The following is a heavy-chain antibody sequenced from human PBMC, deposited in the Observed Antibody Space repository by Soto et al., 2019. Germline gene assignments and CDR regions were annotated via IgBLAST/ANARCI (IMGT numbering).Heavy chain of an antibody. Sequence: GGSLRLSCAASGFTVSSNYMSWVRQAPGKGLEWVSVIYSGGSTYYADSVKGRFTISRDNSKNTLYLQMNSLRAEDTAVYYCARGPPSSLAPPDYWGQGTLVTVSS. J-gene: IGHJ4*02. CDR2: IYSGGST. CDR3: ARGPPSSLAPPDY. V-gene: IGHV3-53*01. CDR1: GFTVSSNY.